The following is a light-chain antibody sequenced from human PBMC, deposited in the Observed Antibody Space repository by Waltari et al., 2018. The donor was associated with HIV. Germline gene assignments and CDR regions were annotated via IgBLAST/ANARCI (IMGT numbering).Light chain of an antibody. Sequence: QSELTQPPSASGTPGQRVTISCSGSSSNIGSYTVNWYQQLPGTAPKLLIYANQRRPSGVPARFSCSQSDPSASLAIGGLQSEDEADYYCATWDASLSGPVFGGGTKLTVL. CDR1: SSNIGSYT. V-gene: IGLV1-44*01. J-gene: IGLJ2*01. CDR3: ATWDASLSGPV. CDR2: ANQ.